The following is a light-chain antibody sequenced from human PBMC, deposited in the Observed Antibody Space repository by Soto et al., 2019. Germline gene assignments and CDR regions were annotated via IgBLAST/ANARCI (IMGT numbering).Light chain of an antibody. CDR1: QNLRSS. CDR2: GAS. Sequence: EILMTQSPATLSVSPLEIATLSFMASQNLRSSLAWYQQKPGQAPRLLIYGASTRATGIPARFSGSGSGTEFTLTISSLQSEDFAVYFCQQYNIWPQTFGQGTKV. J-gene: IGKJ1*01. CDR3: QQYNIWPQT. V-gene: IGKV3-15*01.